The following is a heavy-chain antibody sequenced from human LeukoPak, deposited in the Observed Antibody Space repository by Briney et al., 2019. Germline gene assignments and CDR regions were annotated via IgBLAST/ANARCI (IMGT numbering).Heavy chain of an antibody. J-gene: IGHJ6*02. Sequence: PSETLSLTCTVSGGSISSYYWSWIRQPPGKGLEWIGYIYYSGSTNYNPSLKSRVTISVDTSKNQFSLKLSSVTAADTAVYYCARDPYSLYGMDVWGQGTTVTVSS. CDR3: ARDPYSLYGMDV. CDR2: IYYSGST. CDR1: GGSISSYY. V-gene: IGHV4-59*12. D-gene: IGHD2-15*01.